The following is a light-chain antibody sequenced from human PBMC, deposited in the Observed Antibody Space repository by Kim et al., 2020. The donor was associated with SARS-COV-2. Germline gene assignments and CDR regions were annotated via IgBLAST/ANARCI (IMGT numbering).Light chain of an antibody. CDR1: ESDVVSYNL. CDR3: CSYAGSSTWV. Sequence: QPTPISSTGSESDVVSYNLVSWYQQGPGKAPKAMIYEGTKRPSGVSHRFSGSKSGNTASLTISGLQAEDEAHYFCCSYAGSSTWVFGGGTQLTVL. J-gene: IGLJ3*02. CDR2: EGT. V-gene: IGLV2-23*01.